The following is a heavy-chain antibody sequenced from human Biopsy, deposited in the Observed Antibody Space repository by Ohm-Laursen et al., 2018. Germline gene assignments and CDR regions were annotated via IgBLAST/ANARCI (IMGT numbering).Heavy chain of an antibody. D-gene: IGHD1-26*01. CDR1: GYTFGNYG. Sequence: ATVKISCNASGYTFGNYGISWVRQAPGQGLERMGWISVYNGNTDYPHKFQGRVTLTTDTSTSTAYMELRSLTSDDTAIYYCARDVVGRGASFFDFWGQGTSVTVSS. J-gene: IGHJ4*02. CDR2: ISVYNGNT. V-gene: IGHV1-18*01. CDR3: ARDVVGRGASFFDF.